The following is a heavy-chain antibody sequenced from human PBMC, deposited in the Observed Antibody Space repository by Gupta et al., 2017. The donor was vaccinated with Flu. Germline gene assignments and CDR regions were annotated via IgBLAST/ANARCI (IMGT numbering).Heavy chain of an antibody. D-gene: IGHD6-13*01. Sequence: EVQLVESGGGLVQPGGSLRLACAASGFAFRTYDLHWVRQVTGKGLEWVSAIGLPGDTHYAGSVKGRFTISRENAKNSLYLQMDSLTVGDTAVYYCARSCPGYGSSCRAKGSMDIWGQGTTVTVSS. CDR2: IGLPGDT. J-gene: IGHJ6*02. CDR1: GFAFRTYD. CDR3: ARSCPGYGSSCRAKGSMDI. V-gene: IGHV3-13*01.